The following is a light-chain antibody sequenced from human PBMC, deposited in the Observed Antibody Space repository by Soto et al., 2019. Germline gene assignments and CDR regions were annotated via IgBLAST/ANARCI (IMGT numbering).Light chain of an antibody. Sequence: QSALTQPASVSGSPGQSITISCSGTSSDVGGYNYVSWYQQHPGKAPKLMIYEVSNRPSGVSNRFSGSKSGNTASLTISGLQAVDEADYYCTSYTSSGIYVFGTGTKLTVL. CDR1: SSDVGGYNY. J-gene: IGLJ1*01. CDR3: TSYTSSGIYV. CDR2: EVS. V-gene: IGLV2-14*01.